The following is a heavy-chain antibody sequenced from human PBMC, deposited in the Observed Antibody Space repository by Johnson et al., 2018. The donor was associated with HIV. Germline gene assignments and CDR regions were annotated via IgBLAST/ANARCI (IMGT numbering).Heavy chain of an antibody. Sequence: VQLVESGGGLIQPGGSLRLSCAASGFTVSSTYMSWVRQAPGKGLEWVSVIYSGGSTYYVDSVQGRFTVSRDNSKNTLYLQMKSLRPEDTAVYYCAKESKWESRTPHAFDMWGQGTMVTVSS. D-gene: IGHD1-26*01. J-gene: IGHJ3*02. CDR1: GFTVSSTY. CDR3: AKESKWESRTPHAFDM. V-gene: IGHV3-66*03. CDR2: IYSGGST.